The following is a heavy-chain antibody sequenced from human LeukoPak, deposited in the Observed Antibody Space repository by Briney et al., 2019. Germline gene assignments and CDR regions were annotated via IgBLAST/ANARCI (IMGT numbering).Heavy chain of an antibody. CDR1: GGSIGSYC. D-gene: IGHD1-26*01. CDR3: AKYSGGSYYRDYYYYMDV. Sequence: ETLSLTCTVSGGSIGSYCWSWVRQAPGKGLEWVSAISGSGGSTYYADSVKGRFTISRDNSKNTLYLQMNSLRAEDTAVYYCAKYSGGSYYRDYYYYMDVWGKGTTVTVSS. J-gene: IGHJ6*03. V-gene: IGHV3-23*01. CDR2: ISGSGGST.